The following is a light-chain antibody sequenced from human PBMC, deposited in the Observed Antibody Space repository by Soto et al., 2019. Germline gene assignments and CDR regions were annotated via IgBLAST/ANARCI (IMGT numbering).Light chain of an antibody. CDR1: HFVSSR. Sequence: EIVVTQSPATLSASPGERVTLSCRASHFVSSRLAWYQQRPGQVPRLLIYDTSTRAPGISARFSGSGSGTEFTLTISSLPSADFAVYYCQEYIHWPPGMFGPGTPVDIK. V-gene: IGKV3-15*01. CDR3: QEYIHWPPGM. J-gene: IGKJ1*01. CDR2: DTS.